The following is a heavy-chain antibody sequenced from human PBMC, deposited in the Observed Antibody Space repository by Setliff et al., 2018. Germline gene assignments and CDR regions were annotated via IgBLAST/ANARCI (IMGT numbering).Heavy chain of an antibody. CDR1: GFTFSSYS. D-gene: IGHD3-10*01. Sequence: GSLRLSCAASGFTFSSYSMNWVRQAPGKGLEWASYISSSSSTIYYADSVKGRFTISRDKSKNTLYLHLSSLRVEDTATYYCARDRGGTNPWFDFWGQGTQVTVSS. J-gene: IGHJ5*01. CDR2: ISSSSSTI. V-gene: IGHV3-48*01. CDR3: ARDRGGTNPWFDF.